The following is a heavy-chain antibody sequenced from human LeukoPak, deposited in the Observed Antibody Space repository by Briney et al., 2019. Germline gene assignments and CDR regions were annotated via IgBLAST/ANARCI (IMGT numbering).Heavy chain of an antibody. CDR1: GYTFTSYG. D-gene: IGHD1-26*01. J-gene: IGHJ4*02. V-gene: IGHV1-18*01. CDR3: ARLKWELYPFDY. CDR2: ISTYNGNT. Sequence: ASVKVSCKASGYTFTSYGISWVRQAPGQGLEWMGWISTYNGNTNYAQKLQGRVTMTTDTSTSTAYMELRSLRSDDTAVYYCARLKWELYPFDYWGQGTLVTVSS.